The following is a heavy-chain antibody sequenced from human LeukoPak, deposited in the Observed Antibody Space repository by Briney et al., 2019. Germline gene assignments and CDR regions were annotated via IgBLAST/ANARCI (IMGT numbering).Heavy chain of an antibody. J-gene: IGHJ6*02. CDR2: ISGSGGST. V-gene: IGHV3-23*01. Sequence: PGGSLRLSCAASGFTFSTYAMSWVRQAPGKGLEWVSGISGSGGSTFYADSVKGRFTISRDNSKNTLYLQMNSLRVEGTGVYYCAKGVVPEVWGQGTTVTVSS. CDR1: GFTFSTYA. CDR3: AKGVVPEV.